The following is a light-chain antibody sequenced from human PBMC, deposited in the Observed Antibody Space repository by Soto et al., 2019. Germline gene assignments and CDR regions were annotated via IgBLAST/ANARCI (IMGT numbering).Light chain of an antibody. CDR2: DND. CDR3: QSYDSYNVV. J-gene: IGLJ2*01. V-gene: IGLV6-57*04. CDR1: SGSIADNY. Sequence: FMLTQPHSVSASPGKTVTISCTRSSGSIADNYVQWYQQRPGSAPTTVIFDNDQRRSGVPDRFSGSIDSSSNSASLTVAGLRTEDEADYYCQSYDSYNVVFGGGTKLTVL.